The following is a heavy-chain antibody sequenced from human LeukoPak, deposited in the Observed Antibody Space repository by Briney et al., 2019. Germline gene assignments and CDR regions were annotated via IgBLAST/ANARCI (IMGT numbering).Heavy chain of an antibody. CDR1: GLSVSSNY. D-gene: IGHD6-19*01. CDR2: IYRDGSS. CDR3: AKDDKAVAGSSFDY. J-gene: IGHJ4*02. V-gene: IGHV3-66*01. Sequence: GGSLRLSCVASGLSVSSNYMSWVRQAPGKGLEWVSVIYRDGSSYYAESVKGRFTISRDNSKNTLYLQMNSLRAEDTAVYYCAKDDKAVAGSSFDYWGQGTLVTVSS.